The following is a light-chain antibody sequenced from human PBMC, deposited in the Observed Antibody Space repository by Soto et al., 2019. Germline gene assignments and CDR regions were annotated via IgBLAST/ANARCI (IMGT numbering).Light chain of an antibody. V-gene: IGLV2-14*01. Sequence: HSALTQPASVSGSPGQSITISGTGTSSDVGGYNYVVWYQQHPGKAPRVLIHDVSRRPSGVSNRFSGSKSGDTASLTISGLQAEDEADYYCSSYASSGIEVFGGGTKLTVL. CDR1: SSDVGGYNY. J-gene: IGLJ2*01. CDR3: SSYASSGIEV. CDR2: DVS.